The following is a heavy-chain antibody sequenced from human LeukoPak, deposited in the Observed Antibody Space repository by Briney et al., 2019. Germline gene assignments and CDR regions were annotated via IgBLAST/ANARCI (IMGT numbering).Heavy chain of an antibody. CDR3: ARGSPKHDS. CDR2: INHSGAT. V-gene: IGHV4-34*01. Sequence: SETLSLTCAVYGGSFSGNNWNWIRQPPGKGLEWIGEINHSGATKYNPSLKGRLTISVDPSKNQFSLKLKSVTAADTAVYYCARGSPKHDSWGQGTLVTVSS. CDR1: GGSFSGNN. J-gene: IGHJ5*01.